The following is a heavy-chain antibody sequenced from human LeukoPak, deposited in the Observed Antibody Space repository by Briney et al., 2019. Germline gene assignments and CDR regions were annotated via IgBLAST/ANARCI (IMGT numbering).Heavy chain of an antibody. CDR3: ARVGARGYCSGGSCPRWFDP. Sequence: SETLSLTCTVSGDSINYYYWSWIRQSPGKGLEWIGYVYYNGSAKYNPSLKSRVTISVDTSKNQFSLKLSSVTAADTAVYYCARVGARGYCSGGSCPRWFDPWGQGTLVTVSS. V-gene: IGHV4-59*01. J-gene: IGHJ5*02. CDR2: VYYNGSA. D-gene: IGHD2-15*01. CDR1: GDSINYYY.